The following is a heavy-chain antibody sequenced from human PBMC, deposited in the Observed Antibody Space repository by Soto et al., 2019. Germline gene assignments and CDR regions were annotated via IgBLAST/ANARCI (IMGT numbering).Heavy chain of an antibody. D-gene: IGHD6-13*01. J-gene: IGHJ4*02. CDR2: IYYSGST. V-gene: IGHV4-59*01. Sequence: SETLSLTCTVSGGSISSYYWSWIRQPPGKGLEWIGYIYYSGSTNYNPSLKSRVTISVDTSKNQFSLKLSSVTAADTAVYYCARVLSSSWYMSQPWAPGPFDYWGQGTLVTVSS. CDR3: ARVLSSSWYMSQPWAPGPFDY. CDR1: GGSISSYY.